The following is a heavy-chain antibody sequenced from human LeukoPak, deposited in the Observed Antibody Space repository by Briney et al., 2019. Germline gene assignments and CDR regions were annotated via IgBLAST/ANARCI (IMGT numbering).Heavy chain of an antibody. J-gene: IGHJ4*02. V-gene: IGHV3-74*01. CDR3: ASSGSYFNQIDY. CDR1: GFTFSSYW. D-gene: IGHD1-26*01. Sequence: GGSLRLSCAASGFTFSSYWMHWVRQAPGKGLVWVSRINSDGSSTSYADSVKGRFTISRDNAKNTLYLQMNSLKTEDTAVYYCASSGSYFNQIDYWGQGTLVTVSS. CDR2: INSDGSST.